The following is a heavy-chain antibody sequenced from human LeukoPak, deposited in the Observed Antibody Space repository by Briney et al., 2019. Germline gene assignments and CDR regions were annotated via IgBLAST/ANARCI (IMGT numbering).Heavy chain of an antibody. D-gene: IGHD3-10*01. CDR2: IKQDGSEK. V-gene: IGHV3-7*03. Sequence: GGSLRLSCAASGFTFSTYWMNWVRQAPGKGLEWVANIKQDGSEKYYADSVKGRFTISRDNAKNSLYLQMNSLRAEDTALYYCAKSWFGELSPWYFDLWGRGTLVTVSS. CDR1: GFTFSTYW. CDR3: AKSWFGELSPWYFDL. J-gene: IGHJ2*01.